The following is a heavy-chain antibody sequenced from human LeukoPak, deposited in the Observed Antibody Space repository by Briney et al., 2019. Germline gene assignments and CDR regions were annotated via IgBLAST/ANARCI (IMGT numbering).Heavy chain of an antibody. Sequence: SETLSLTCTVYGVSFSGYYWSWIRQPPGKGLEWIGEINHNGNTNYNPSLKSRVTISVDTSKNQFSLKVSSVTAADSAVYYCARWPRERNRITVTNYYYYMDVWGRGTTATVSS. CDR3: ARWPRERNRITVTNYYYYMDV. CDR1: GVSFSGYY. J-gene: IGHJ6*03. D-gene: IGHD4-11*01. CDR2: INHNGNT. V-gene: IGHV4-34*01.